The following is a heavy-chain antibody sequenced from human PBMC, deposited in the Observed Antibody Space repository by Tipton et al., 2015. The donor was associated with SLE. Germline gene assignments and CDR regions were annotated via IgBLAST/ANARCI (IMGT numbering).Heavy chain of an antibody. CDR2: ISYDGSNK. J-gene: IGHJ5*02. D-gene: IGHD3-10*01. CDR1: GFTFDDYA. V-gene: IGHV3-30*04. CDR3: ARGGYYGSGRKNNWFDP. Sequence: SLRLSCAASGFTFDDYAMHWVRQAPGKGLEWVAVISYDGSNKYYADSVKGRFTISRDNSKNTLYLQMNSLRAEDTAVYYCARGGYYGSGRKNNWFDPWGQGTLVTVSS.